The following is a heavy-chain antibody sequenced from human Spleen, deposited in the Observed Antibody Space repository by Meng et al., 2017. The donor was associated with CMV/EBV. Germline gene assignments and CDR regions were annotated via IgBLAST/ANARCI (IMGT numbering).Heavy chain of an antibody. CDR2: IYYSGST. CDR1: GGSVSSGSYY. D-gene: IGHD2-2*02. J-gene: IGHJ5*02. Sequence: GSLRLSCTVSGGSVSSGSYYWSWIRQPPGKGLEWIGYIYYSGSTNYNPSLKSRVTISVDTSKNQFSLKLSSVTAADTAVYYCARRGVPAAIPRRGDWFDPWGQGTLVTVSS. CDR3: ARRGVPAAIPRRGDWFDP. V-gene: IGHV4-61*01.